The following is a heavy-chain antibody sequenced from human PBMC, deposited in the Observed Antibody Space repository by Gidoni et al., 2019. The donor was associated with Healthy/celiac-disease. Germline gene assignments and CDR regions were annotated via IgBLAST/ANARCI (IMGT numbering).Heavy chain of an antibody. CDR3: AGRQSIAAAGTGYFDL. CDR1: GFTFSDYY. V-gene: IGHV3-11*06. CDR2: ISSSSSYT. Sequence: QVQLVESGGGLVKPGGSLRLSCAASGFTFSDYYMSWIRQAPGKGLEWVSYISSSSSYTNYADSVKGRFTISRDNAKNSLYLQMNSLRAEDTAVYYCAGRQSIAAAGTGYFDLWGRGTLVTVSS. D-gene: IGHD6-13*01. J-gene: IGHJ2*01.